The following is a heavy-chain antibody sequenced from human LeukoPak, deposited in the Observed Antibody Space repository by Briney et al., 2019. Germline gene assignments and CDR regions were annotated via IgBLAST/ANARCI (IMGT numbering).Heavy chain of an antibody. CDR3: ARGWGVVVPAAIPRGYYYYMDV. Sequence: ASVKVSCKVSGYTLTELSMHWVRQAPGKGLEWMGGFDPEDGETIYAQKFQGRVTMTEDTSTDTAYMELSSLRSEDTAVYYCARGWGVVVPAAIPRGYYYYMDVWGKGTTVTVSS. D-gene: IGHD2-2*02. V-gene: IGHV1-24*01. CDR2: FDPEDGET. CDR1: GYTLTELS. J-gene: IGHJ6*03.